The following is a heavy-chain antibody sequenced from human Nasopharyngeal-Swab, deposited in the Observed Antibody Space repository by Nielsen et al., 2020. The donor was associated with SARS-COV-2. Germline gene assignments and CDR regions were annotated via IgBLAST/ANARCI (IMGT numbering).Heavy chain of an antibody. CDR2: ISAYNGNT. Sequence: VRQAPGQGLEWMGWISAYNGNTSYAQKLQGRVTMTTDTSTSTAYMELRSLRSDDTAVYYCARGGSYLTGPADYWGQGTLVTVSS. V-gene: IGHV1-18*01. J-gene: IGHJ4*02. D-gene: IGHD1-26*01. CDR3: ARGGSYLTGPADY.